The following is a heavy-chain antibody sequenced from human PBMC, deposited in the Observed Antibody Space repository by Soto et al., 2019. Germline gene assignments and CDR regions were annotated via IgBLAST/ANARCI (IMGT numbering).Heavy chain of an antibody. CDR2: LSSGGIST. V-gene: IGHV3-23*01. J-gene: IGHJ3*02. Sequence: EVQLLESGGGLVQPGGSLRLSCAASGFTFASYAMTWVRQAPGKGLEWVSGLSSGGISTYYADSVKGRFTVSRHNSKNTLYLRMNSLRAEDTAVYYCAKMIDYSYSSGDYSSAFDIWGQGTKVSVSS. D-gene: IGHD3-22*01. CDR1: GFTFASYA. CDR3: AKMIDYSYSSGDYSSAFDI.